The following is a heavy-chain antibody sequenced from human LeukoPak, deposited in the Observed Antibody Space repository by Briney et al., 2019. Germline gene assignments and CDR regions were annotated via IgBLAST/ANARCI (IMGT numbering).Heavy chain of an antibody. CDR3: ARPLNGNWFDP. J-gene: IGHJ5*02. D-gene: IGHD2-8*01. CDR2: IYTSGST. Sequence: KPSETLSLTCPVSGGSISSYYWSSIRQPPGKGLEWIGYIYTSGSTNYNPSLKSRVTISVDTSKNQFSLKLSSVTAADTAVYYCARPLNGNWFDPWGQGTLVTVSS. CDR1: GGSISSYY. V-gene: IGHV4-4*09.